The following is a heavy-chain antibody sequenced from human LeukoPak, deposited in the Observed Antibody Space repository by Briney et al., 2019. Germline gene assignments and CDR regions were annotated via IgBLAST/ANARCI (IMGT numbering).Heavy chain of an antibody. Sequence: SETLSLTCTVSGGSIRSYYWSWIRQPPGKGLEWIAYIYYSGSTNYNPSLKSRVTISVDKSKNQFSLKLSSVTAADTAVYYCARNRRIAARPGFDPWGQGTLVTVSS. CDR1: GGSIRSYY. CDR2: IYYSGST. CDR3: ARNRRIAARPGFDP. D-gene: IGHD6-6*01. J-gene: IGHJ5*02. V-gene: IGHV4-59*12.